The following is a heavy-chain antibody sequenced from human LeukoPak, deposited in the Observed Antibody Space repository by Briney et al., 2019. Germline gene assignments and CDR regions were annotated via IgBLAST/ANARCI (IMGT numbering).Heavy chain of an antibody. V-gene: IGHV3-48*03. J-gene: IGHJ3*02. D-gene: IGHD2-15*01. Sequence: GGSERLSCAASGFTFSSYEMNWVRQAPGKGLEWVSYISGSTIYYADSVKGRFTISRDNAKNSLYLQMNRLRAEDTAVYYCARDCGGGSCYGPYDTFDIWGQGTMVTVSP. CDR1: GFTFSSYE. CDR2: ISGSTI. CDR3: ARDCGGGSCYGPYDTFDI.